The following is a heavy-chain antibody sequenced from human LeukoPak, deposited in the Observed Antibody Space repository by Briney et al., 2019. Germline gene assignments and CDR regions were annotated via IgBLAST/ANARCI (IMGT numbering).Heavy chain of an antibody. D-gene: IGHD3-22*01. Sequence: GGSLRLSCAASGFTFTNYAMHWVRQAPGKGLEWVTFIRYDGSNKYYADSVKGRFTISRDNSKNTLYLQMNSLRPEDTAVYYCARELITMMVVVNYFDYWGQGTLVTVSS. V-gene: IGHV3-30*02. CDR2: IRYDGSNK. CDR1: GFTFTNYA. J-gene: IGHJ4*02. CDR3: ARELITMMVVVNYFDY.